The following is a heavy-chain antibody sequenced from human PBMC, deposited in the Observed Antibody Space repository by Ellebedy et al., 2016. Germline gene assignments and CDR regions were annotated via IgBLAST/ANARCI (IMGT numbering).Heavy chain of an antibody. J-gene: IGHJ4*02. CDR1: GFTLSSYW. V-gene: IGHV3-74*01. CDR2: INPDGRYT. CDR3: ARVRWELLRLRRAEYYFDY. Sequence: GESLKISCAASGFTLSSYWIHWVRQVPGKGLVWVSRINPDGRYTSYAESVKGRFTISRDNSKNTLYLQMNSLRAEDTAVYYCARVRWELLRLRRAEYYFDYWGQGTLVTVSS. D-gene: IGHD1-26*01.